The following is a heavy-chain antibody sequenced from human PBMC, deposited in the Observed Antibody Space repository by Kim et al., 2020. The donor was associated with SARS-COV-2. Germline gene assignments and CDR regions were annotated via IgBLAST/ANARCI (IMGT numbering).Heavy chain of an antibody. CDR1: GFTFSSYG. CDR2: ISSNGGST. V-gene: IGHV3-64D*06. D-gene: IGHD2-2*01. CDR3: VKPEGYCSSTSCRGFYYYGMDV. Sequence: GGSLRLSCSASGFTFSSYGMHWVRQAPGKGLEYVSTISSNGGSTYYADSVKGRFTISRDNSKNTLYLQMSSLRAEDTAVYYCVKPEGYCSSTSCRGFYYYGMDV. J-gene: IGHJ6*01.